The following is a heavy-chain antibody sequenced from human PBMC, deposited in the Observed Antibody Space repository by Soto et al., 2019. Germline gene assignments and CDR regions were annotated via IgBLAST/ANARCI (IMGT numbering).Heavy chain of an antibody. CDR3: AADWRGSYGITIFGVPAGGFA. Sequence: ASVKVSCKASGFTFTSSAVQWVRQARGQRLEWIGWIVVGSGNTNYAQKFQERVTITRDMSTSTAYMELGSLRSEDTAVYYCAADWRGSYGITIFGVPAGGFAWGQGTLVTVSS. D-gene: IGHD3-3*01. CDR1: GFTFTSSA. CDR2: IVVGSGNT. J-gene: IGHJ4*02. V-gene: IGHV1-58*01.